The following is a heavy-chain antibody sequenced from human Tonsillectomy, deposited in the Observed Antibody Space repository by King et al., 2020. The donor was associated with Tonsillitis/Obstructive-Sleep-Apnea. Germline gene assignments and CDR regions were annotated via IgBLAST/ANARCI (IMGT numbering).Heavy chain of an antibody. CDR3: ARDSRVVAATRNDY. V-gene: IGHV3-21*01. CDR1: GFTFSSYS. D-gene: IGHD2-15*01. Sequence: VQLVESGGGLVKPGGSLRLSCAASGFTFSSYSMNWVRQAPGKGLEWVSSISSSSSYRYYADSVKGRFTISRDNAKNSLYLQMNSLRAEDTAVYYCARDSRVVAATRNDYWGQGTLVTVSS. CDR2: ISSSSSYR. J-gene: IGHJ4*02.